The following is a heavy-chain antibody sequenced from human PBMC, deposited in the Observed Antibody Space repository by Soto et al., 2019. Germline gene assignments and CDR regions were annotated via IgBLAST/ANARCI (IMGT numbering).Heavy chain of an antibody. D-gene: IGHD2-2*01. CDR2: LSHSGRT. Sequence: PSETLSLTCAVSGFSISSDSYWGFMRQSPGKGLEWIGTLSHSGRTFYNPSLKSRVTISADTTKNQFSLSLTSVTAADTAVYYCGHLKTDTEVTPAPPLFDSWGQGTLVTVSS. J-gene: IGHJ4*02. CDR1: GFSISSDSY. V-gene: IGHV4-38-2*01. CDR3: GHLKTDTEVTPAPPLFDS.